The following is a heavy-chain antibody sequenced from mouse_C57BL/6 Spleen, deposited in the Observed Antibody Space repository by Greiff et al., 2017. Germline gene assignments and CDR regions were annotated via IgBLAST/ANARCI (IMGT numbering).Heavy chain of an antibody. CDR3: ARWGLLCFDY. Sequence: LVESGAELVKPGASVKISCKASGYAFSSYWMNWVKQRPGKGLEWIGQIYRGDGDTNYNGKFKGKATLTADKSSSTAYMQLSSLTSEDSAVYVCARWGLLCFDYWGQGTTLTVSS. V-gene: IGHV1-80*01. D-gene: IGHD1-1*01. CDR2: IYRGDGDT. J-gene: IGHJ2*01. CDR1: GYAFSSYW.